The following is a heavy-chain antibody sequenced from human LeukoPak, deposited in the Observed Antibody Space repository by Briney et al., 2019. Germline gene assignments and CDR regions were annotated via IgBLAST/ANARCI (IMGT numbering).Heavy chain of an antibody. D-gene: IGHD6-19*01. Sequence: ASVKVSCKASGYTFTSYDINWVRQATGQGLEWMGWMNPNSGNTGYAQKFQGRVTMTRNTSISTAYMELSSLKSEDTAVYYCARGGGLEQWPTTEADYWGQGTLVIVSS. CDR2: MNPNSGNT. J-gene: IGHJ4*02. CDR1: GYTFTSYD. CDR3: ARGGGLEQWPTTEADY. V-gene: IGHV1-8*01.